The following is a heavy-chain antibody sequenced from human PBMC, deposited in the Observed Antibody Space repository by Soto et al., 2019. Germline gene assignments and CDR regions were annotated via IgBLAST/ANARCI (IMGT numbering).Heavy chain of an antibody. CDR3: AKDPLLWFGEGSAFDI. Sequence: GFLRLSCAASGFTFSSYAMSWVRQAPGKGLEWVSAISGSGGSTYYADSVKGRFTISRDNSKNTLYLQMNSLRAEDTAVYYCAKDPLLWFGEGSAFDIWGQGTMVTVSS. J-gene: IGHJ3*02. V-gene: IGHV3-23*01. CDR1: GFTFSSYA. D-gene: IGHD3-10*01. CDR2: ISGSGGST.